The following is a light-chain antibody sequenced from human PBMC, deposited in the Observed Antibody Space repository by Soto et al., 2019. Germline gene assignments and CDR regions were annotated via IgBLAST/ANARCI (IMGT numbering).Light chain of an antibody. J-gene: IGLJ1*01. Sequence: QSALTQPASVSGAPGQSITISCTGTSSDVGGYNYVSWYQQHSGKAPKLMIYDVSNRPSGVSNRFSGSKSGNTASLTISGLQAEDEADYYCSSYTSSSTPLYVFGTGTKVTVL. CDR1: SSDVGGYNY. V-gene: IGLV2-14*01. CDR3: SSYTSSSTPLYV. CDR2: DVS.